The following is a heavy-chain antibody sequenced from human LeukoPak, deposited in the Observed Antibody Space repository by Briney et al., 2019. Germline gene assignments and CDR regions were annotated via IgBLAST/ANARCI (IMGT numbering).Heavy chain of an antibody. V-gene: IGHV4-39*01. J-gene: IGHJ4*02. CDR3: ARRQYYDGVDY. D-gene: IGHD3-22*01. Sequence: SETLSLTCTVSGDSISPSSYFWAWLRQSPGKGLEWIGNIFYSGRAYYNPSLESRVTMSIDTPKNQFSLNLNSVTATDTAVYYCARRQYYDGVDYWGQGTLVTVSS. CDR2: IFYSGRA. CDR1: GDSISPSSYF.